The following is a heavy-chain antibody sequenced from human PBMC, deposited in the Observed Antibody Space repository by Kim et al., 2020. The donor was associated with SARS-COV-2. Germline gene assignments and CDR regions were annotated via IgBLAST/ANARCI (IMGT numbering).Heavy chain of an antibody. J-gene: IGHJ4*02. CDR3: AKTIPSAATGY. Sequence: STHYADSGKGRFTIPRDNSKNPWYLQMNSRRAEDAAVYYCAKTIPSAATGYWGQGTPVTVSS. V-gene: IGHV3-23*01. CDR2: ST. D-gene: IGHD2-15*01.